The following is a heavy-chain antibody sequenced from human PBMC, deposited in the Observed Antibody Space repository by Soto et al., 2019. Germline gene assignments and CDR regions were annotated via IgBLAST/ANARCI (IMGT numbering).Heavy chain of an antibody. J-gene: IGHJ6*02. CDR2: ISGSGDST. Sequence: GGSLRLSCAASGFTFSSYAMSWVRQAPGKGLEWVSAISGSGDSTYYADSVKGRFTISRDNSKNTLYLQMNSLRAEDTAVCYCAKDRKSYYDILTGYHYYYYGMDVWG. D-gene: IGHD3-9*01. CDR1: GFTFSSYA. CDR3: AKDRKSYYDILTGYHYYYYGMDV. V-gene: IGHV3-23*01.